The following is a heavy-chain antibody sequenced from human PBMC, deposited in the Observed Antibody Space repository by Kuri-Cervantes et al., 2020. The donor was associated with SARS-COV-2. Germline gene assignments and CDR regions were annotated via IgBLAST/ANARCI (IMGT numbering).Heavy chain of an antibody. CDR3: ARDGGYCTLTTCYSYWYFDL. J-gene: IGHJ2*01. V-gene: IGHV3-30-3*01. D-gene: IGHD2-2*01. CDR2: ISYDGSNK. CDR1: GFTFGSYA. Sequence: GESLKISCAASGFTFGSYAMHWVRQAPGKGLEWVAVISYDGSNKYYADSVKGRFTISRDNAKNSLYLEMNSLRAEDTAVYYCARDGGYCTLTTCYSYWYFDLWGRGTLVTVSS.